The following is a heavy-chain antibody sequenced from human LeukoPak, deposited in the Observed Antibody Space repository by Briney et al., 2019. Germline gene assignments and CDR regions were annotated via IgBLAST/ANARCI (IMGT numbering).Heavy chain of an antibody. V-gene: IGHV3-23*01. CDR3: AKKSPYGDRDY. D-gene: IGHD4-17*01. J-gene: IGHJ4*02. Sequence: QPGGSLRLYCAASGFTFSGSAMSWVRQAPGKGLEWVSAISGSGGSTYYADSVKGRFTISRDNSKNTLYLQMNSLRAEDTAIYYCAKKSPYGDRDYWGQGTLVTVSS. CDR2: ISGSGGST. CDR1: GFTFSGSA.